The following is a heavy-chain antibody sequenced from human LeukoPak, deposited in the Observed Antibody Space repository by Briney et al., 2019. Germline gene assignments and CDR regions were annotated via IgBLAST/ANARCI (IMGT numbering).Heavy chain of an antibody. J-gene: IGHJ4*02. CDR1: GFTFNSYA. CDR2: ITGSGTGT. D-gene: IGHD1-7*01. Sequence: PGGSLRLSCAASGFTFNSYAMSWVRQGPGQGLEWVSAITGSGTGTYYADSVEGRFTISRDSSKNTLYLQMNSLRAEDTAVYYCAKDQDQELPRGGLFHYWGQGTLVTVSS. CDR3: AKDQDQELPRGGLFHY. V-gene: IGHV3-23*01.